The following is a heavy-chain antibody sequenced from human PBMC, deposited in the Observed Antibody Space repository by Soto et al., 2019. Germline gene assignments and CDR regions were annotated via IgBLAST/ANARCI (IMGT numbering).Heavy chain of an antibody. CDR3: ARAQDQYNGLRYFDWLLSHFDY. CDR2: ISYDGSNK. D-gene: IGHD3-9*01. J-gene: IGHJ4*02. V-gene: IGHV3-30-3*01. Sequence: GGSLRLSCAASGFTFSSYAMHWVRQAPGKGLEWVAVISYDGSNKYYADSVKGRFTISRDNSKNTLYLQMNSLRAEDTAVYYCARAQDQYNGLRYFDWLLSHFDYWGQGTLVTVSS. CDR1: GFTFSSYA.